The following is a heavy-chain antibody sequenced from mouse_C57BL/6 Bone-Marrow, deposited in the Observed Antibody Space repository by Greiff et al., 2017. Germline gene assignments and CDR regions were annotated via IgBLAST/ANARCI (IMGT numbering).Heavy chain of an antibody. D-gene: IGHD1-1*01. CDR3: ASDYYGSSSPCDY. Sequence: EVKLEESGGGLVKPGGSLKLSCAASGFTFSSYAMPWVRQTPEQRLEWVATISAGGSYTYYPDHVKGRFTIARDNTKNNPYLQMSHLKSEDTAMYYCASDYYGSSSPCDYWGQGTTLTVSS. J-gene: IGHJ2*01. CDR2: ISAGGSYT. V-gene: IGHV5-4*03. CDR1: GFTFSSYA.